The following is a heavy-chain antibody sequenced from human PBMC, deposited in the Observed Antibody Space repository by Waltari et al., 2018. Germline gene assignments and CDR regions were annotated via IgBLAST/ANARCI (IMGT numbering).Heavy chain of an antibody. CDR1: GFNFSNYA. CDR2: MSGTGDYT. V-gene: IGHV3-23*01. D-gene: IGHD6-19*01. Sequence: EVQLLESGGDLEQPGGSLRISCVGSGFNFSNYAMNWVRQGPGKGLGWVSTMSGTGDYTYYADSVKGRFTISRDNSKNTVCLHMNNLRVEDTAIYFCAKDQAEWLVLDGYFDSWGQGTPVTVSS. CDR3: AKDQAEWLVLDGYFDS. J-gene: IGHJ4*02.